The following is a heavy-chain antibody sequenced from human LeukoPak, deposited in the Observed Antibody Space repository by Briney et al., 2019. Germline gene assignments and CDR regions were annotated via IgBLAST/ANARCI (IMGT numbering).Heavy chain of an antibody. CDR1: GYSISSGYY. Sequence: SETLSLTCTVSGYSISSGYYWGWIRQPPGKGLEWIGSIYHSGSTYYNPSLKSRVTISVDTSKNQFSLKLSSVTAADTAVYYCARVRVVVAATYYFDYWGQGTLVTVSS. D-gene: IGHD2-15*01. J-gene: IGHJ4*02. CDR2: IYHSGST. V-gene: IGHV4-38-2*02. CDR3: ARVRVVVAATYYFDY.